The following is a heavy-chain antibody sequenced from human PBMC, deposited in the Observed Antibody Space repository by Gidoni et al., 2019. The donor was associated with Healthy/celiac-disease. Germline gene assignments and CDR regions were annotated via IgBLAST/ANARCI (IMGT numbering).Heavy chain of an antibody. CDR2: IIPIFGKA. CDR3: ARDGRGFGELLSGAFDI. J-gene: IGHJ3*02. Sequence: QVQLVQSGAEVKKPGSSVKVSCKASGGTFSSYAISWVRQAPGQGLAWMGGIIPIFGKANYAQKVQGRVTITADESTSTAYMELSSLRSEDTAVYYCARDGRGFGELLSGAFDIWGQGTMVTVSS. D-gene: IGHD3-10*01. CDR1: GGTFSSYA. V-gene: IGHV1-69*01.